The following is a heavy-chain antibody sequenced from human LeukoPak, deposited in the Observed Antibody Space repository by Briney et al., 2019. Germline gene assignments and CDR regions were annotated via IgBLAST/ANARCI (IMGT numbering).Heavy chain of an antibody. D-gene: IGHD6-19*01. V-gene: IGHV3-74*01. CDR1: GYTFSSYW. CDR3: ASVSGWYGQYFQH. J-gene: IGHJ1*01. Sequence: GGSLRLSCAASGYTFSSYWMHWVRQAPGKGLVWVSRINSDGSTTSYADSVKGRFTISRDNAKNTLYLQMNSLRAEDTAVYYCASVSGWYGQYFQHWGQGTLVTVSS. CDR2: INSDGSTT.